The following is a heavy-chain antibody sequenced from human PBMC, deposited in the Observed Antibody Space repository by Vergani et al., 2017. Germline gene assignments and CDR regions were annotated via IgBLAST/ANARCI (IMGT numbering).Heavy chain of an antibody. J-gene: IGHJ3*02. V-gene: IGHV3-30*01. CDR3: ARVQGSGWYGGRYAFDI. D-gene: IGHD6-19*01. CDR2: ISYDGSNK. Sequence: VQLLESGGGLVQPGRSLRLPCAASGFTFSSYAMHWVRQAPGKGLEWVAVISYDGSNKYYADSVKGRFTISRDNSKNTLYLQMNSLRAEDTAVYYCARVQGSGWYGGRYAFDIWGQGTMVTVSS. CDR1: GFTFSSYA.